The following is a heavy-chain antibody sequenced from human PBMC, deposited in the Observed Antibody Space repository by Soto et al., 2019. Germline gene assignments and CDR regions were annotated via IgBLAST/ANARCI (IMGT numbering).Heavy chain of an antibody. D-gene: IGHD1-7*01. J-gene: IGHJ4*02. V-gene: IGHV3-30*03. Sequence: QEHLVESGGGVVQPGRSLRLSCAASGFSFSNYGMHWVRQAPGKGLEWVAVISYDGNNKHYADSVQGRFTISRDTSNNTVSLQMHRLRREDTAVYYFARDNWNCGNDYMGQGTLVTVSS. CDR1: GFSFSNYG. CDR2: ISYDGNNK. CDR3: ARDNWNCGNDY.